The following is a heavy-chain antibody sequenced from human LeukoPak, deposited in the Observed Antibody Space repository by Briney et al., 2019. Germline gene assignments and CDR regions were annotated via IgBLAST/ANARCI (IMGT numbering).Heavy chain of an antibody. Sequence: SETLSLTCTVSGGSISRSSYHWGWIRQPPGKGLEWIGSIYYSGSTYYNPSLKSRVTISVDTSKNQFSLKLTSVTGADTAVYYCARRAVPVDANWFDLWGRGALVTVSS. D-gene: IGHD2-2*01. CDR3: ARRAVPVDANWFDL. CDR1: GGSISRSSYH. V-gene: IGHV4-39*01. J-gene: IGHJ5*02. CDR2: IYYSGST.